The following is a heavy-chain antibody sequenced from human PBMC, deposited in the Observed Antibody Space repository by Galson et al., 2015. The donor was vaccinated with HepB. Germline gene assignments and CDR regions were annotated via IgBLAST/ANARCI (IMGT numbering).Heavy chain of an antibody. D-gene: IGHD7-27*01. CDR2: TYYRSRWSN. CDR1: GDSVSSNSVG. Sequence: CAISGDSVSSNSVGWNWIRQSPSRGLEWLGRTYYRSRWSNDYAASVNSRITINPDTSKNQFSLQLNSVTPEDTAVYYCAKSIHLGRGFDSWGQGTLVTVSS. J-gene: IGHJ4*02. CDR3: AKSIHLGRGFDS. V-gene: IGHV6-1*01.